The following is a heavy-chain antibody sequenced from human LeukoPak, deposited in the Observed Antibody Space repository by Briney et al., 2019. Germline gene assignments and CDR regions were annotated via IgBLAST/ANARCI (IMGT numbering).Heavy chain of an antibody. CDR3: ARSYYYGSSGYCFDY. CDR2: IIPIFGTA. D-gene: IGHD3-22*01. Sequence: ASVKVSCKASGGTFSSYAISWVRQAPGQGLEWMGGIIPIFGTANYAQKFQGRVTITADESTSTAYMELSSLRSEDTAVYYCARSYYYGSSGYCFDYWGQGTLVTVSS. J-gene: IGHJ4*02. V-gene: IGHV1-69*01. CDR1: GGTFSSYA.